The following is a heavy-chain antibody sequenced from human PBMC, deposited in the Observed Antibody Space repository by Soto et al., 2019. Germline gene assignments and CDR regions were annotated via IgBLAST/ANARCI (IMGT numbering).Heavy chain of an antibody. Sequence: QVQLVQSGAEVTNPGSSVKVSCKASGGTFSSYAISWVRQAPGQGLEWLGVIIPIFGTANSAQKCQGRVTITEDESTSPAYMELSSMRAEDMFVYYWARDAYHYDSCGYRYDYDMAVWGQGTTVTVSS. CDR2: IIPIFGTA. CDR1: GGTFSSYA. D-gene: IGHD3-22*01. CDR3: ARDAYHYDSCGYRYDYDMAV. V-gene: IGHV1-69*01. J-gene: IGHJ6*02.